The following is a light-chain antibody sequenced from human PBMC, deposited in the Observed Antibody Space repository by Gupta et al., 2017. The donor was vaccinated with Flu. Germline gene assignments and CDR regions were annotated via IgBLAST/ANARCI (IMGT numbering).Light chain of an antibody. CDR1: SNDVGRSDS. CDR2: DVS. J-gene: IGLJ1*01. Sequence: QSALTQPASVSGSPGQSITISCSGTSNDVGRSDSVSWYQQSPGKAPKLLIYDVSSRPSGVSSRFSGSKSGNSASLTISGLQAEDETDHFCSSYTSTSTFYVFGTGTKVTVL. V-gene: IGLV2-14*03. CDR3: SSYTSTSTFYV.